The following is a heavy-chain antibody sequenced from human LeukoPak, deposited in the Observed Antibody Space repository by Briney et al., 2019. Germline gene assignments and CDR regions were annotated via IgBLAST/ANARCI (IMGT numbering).Heavy chain of an antibody. J-gene: IGHJ3*02. CDR1: GGSITNYY. V-gene: IGHV4-59*08. Sequence: SETLSLTCTVSGGSITNYYWAWIRQPPGKGLEWIGNIYYTGGTKYNPSLKSRVTISVDTSKNQFSLKLSSVTAADTAVYYCARAAVAEDAFDIWGQGTMVTVSS. CDR2: IYYTGGT. D-gene: IGHD6-19*01. CDR3: ARAAVAEDAFDI.